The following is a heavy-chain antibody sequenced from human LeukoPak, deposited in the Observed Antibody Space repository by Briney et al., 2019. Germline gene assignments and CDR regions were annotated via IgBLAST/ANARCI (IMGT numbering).Heavy chain of an antibody. CDR1: GFTFSNYE. CDR3: AVYRGKSSRDFDL. V-gene: IGHV3-48*03. CDR2: TSSSGSTT. D-gene: IGHD2-8*01. J-gene: IGHJ2*01. Sequence: GGSLRLSCAASGFTFSNYEMNWVRQGPGKGLEWISYTSSSGSTTYYADSVKGRFTISRDNAKNSLYLQMNSLRAEDTALYYCAVYRGKSSRDFDLWGRGTLVTVSS.